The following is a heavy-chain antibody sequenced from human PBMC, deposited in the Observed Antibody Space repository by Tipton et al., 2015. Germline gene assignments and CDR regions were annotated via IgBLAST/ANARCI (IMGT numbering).Heavy chain of an antibody. J-gene: IGHJ4*02. D-gene: IGHD3-3*01. CDR2: INRDGSEM. CDR3: TTANDFWSGDYPAYFDY. Sequence: SLRLSCVASGFSLSDYSMNWVRQGPGKGLEWVANINRDGSEMYYVDSVKGRFTISRDNAKNSLFLQMNSLRAEDTAVYYCTTANDFWSGDYPAYFDYWGQGTLVTVSS. V-gene: IGHV3-7*01. CDR1: GFSLSDYS.